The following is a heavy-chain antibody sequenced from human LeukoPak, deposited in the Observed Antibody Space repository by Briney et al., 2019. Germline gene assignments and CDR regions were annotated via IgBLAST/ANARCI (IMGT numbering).Heavy chain of an antibody. CDR1: GFTFSTYW. V-gene: IGHV3-7*01. J-gene: IGHJ4*02. CDR3: ARDSSGYQ. CDR2: IKEDGSEK. D-gene: IGHD3-22*01. Sequence: GGSLRLSCAASGFTFSTYWMSWVRQAPGKGLEWVANIKEDGSEKYYGDSVKGRFTISRDNAKNSLYLQMNRLRAEDTAVYYCARDSSGYQWGQGTLVNVSS.